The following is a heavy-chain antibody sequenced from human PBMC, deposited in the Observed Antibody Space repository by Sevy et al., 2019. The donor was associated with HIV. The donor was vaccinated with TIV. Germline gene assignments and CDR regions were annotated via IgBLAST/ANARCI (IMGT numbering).Heavy chain of an antibody. V-gene: IGHV1-69*10. D-gene: IGHD6-13*01. CDR3: AWGGQQLAHYYYYYYMDV. Sequence: ASVKVSCKASGGTFSSYAISWVRQAPGQGLEWMGGIIPILGIANYAQKFQGRVTITADKSTSTAYMELSSLRSEDTAVYYCAWGGQQLAHYYYYYYMDVWGKGTTVTVSS. CDR1: GGTFSSYA. J-gene: IGHJ6*03. CDR2: IIPILGIA.